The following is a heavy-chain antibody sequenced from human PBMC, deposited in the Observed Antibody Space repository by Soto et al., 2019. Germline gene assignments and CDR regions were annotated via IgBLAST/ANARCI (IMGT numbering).Heavy chain of an antibody. Sequence: ASVKVSCKVSGYTLTELSMHWVRQAPGKGLEWMGGFDPEDGETIYAQKFQGRVTMTEDTSTDTAYMELSSLRSEDTAVYYCATVWGTRQAFDIWGQGTMVTVSS. CDR3: ATVWGTRQAFDI. D-gene: IGHD3-16*01. CDR1: GYTLTELS. V-gene: IGHV1-24*01. J-gene: IGHJ3*02. CDR2: FDPEDGET.